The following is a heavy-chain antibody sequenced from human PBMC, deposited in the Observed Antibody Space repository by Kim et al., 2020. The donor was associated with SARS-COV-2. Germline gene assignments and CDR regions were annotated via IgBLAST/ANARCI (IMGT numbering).Heavy chain of an antibody. V-gene: IGHV3-13*04. CDR2: IGTAGDT. CDR3: ARWGRPYCSGGSCYSSNYYYYGMDV. Sequence: GGSLRLSCAASGFTFSSYDMHWVRQATGKGLEWVSAIGTAGDTYYPGSVKGRFTISRENAKNSLYLQMNSLRAGDTAVYYCARWGRPYCSGGSCYSSNYYYYGMDVWGQGTTVTVSS. D-gene: IGHD2-15*01. CDR1: GFTFSSYD. J-gene: IGHJ6*02.